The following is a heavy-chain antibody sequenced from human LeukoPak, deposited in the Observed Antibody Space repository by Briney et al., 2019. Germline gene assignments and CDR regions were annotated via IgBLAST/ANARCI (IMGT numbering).Heavy chain of an antibody. CDR2: IYSSGST. J-gene: IGHJ6*03. CDR3: ASVGVVDRYYYYMDV. Sequence: SETLSLTCTVSGGSINSYYWSWIRQPPGKGLEWIGYIYSSGSTNYNPSLKSRVTISVDTSKNQFSLRLSSLTAADTAVYYCASVGVVDRYYYYMDVWGKGTTVTVSS. D-gene: IGHD3-16*01. CDR1: GGSINSYY. V-gene: IGHV4-59*01.